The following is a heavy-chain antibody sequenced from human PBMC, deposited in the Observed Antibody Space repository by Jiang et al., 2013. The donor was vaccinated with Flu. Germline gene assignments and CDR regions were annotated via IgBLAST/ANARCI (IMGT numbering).Heavy chain of an antibody. J-gene: IGHJ4*02. Sequence: GLVKPSETLSLTCTVSGGSISSSSYYWGWIRQPPGKGLEWIGSIYYSGSTYYNPSLKSRVTISVDTSKNQFSLKLSSVTAADTAVYYCASGGNSRIYFDYWGQGTLVTVSS. D-gene: IGHD4-23*01. CDR3: ASGGNSRIYFDY. V-gene: IGHV4-39*01. CDR2: IYYSGST. CDR1: GGSISSSSYY.